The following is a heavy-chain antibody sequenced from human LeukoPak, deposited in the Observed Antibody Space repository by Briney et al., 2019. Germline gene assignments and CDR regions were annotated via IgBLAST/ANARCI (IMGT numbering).Heavy chain of an antibody. CDR2: IGGSSSSI. J-gene: IGHJ4*02. Sequence: GGSLRLSCAASGFTFSSYSMNWVRQAPGKGLEWVSSIGGSSSSIYYADSVKGRFTISRDNAKNSLYLQMISLRVEDTAVYYCAREREESFDYWGQGTLVTVSS. D-gene: IGHD1-26*01. V-gene: IGHV3-21*06. CDR1: GFTFSSYS. CDR3: AREREESFDY.